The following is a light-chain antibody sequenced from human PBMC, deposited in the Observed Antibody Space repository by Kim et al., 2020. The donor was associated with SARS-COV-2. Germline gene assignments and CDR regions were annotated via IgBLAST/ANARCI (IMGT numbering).Light chain of an antibody. J-gene: IGLJ2*01. Sequence: PGGRVTFRWCSSNGAVTAAHYPYLFQKRPGQAARALIYDATNEHSWTPARFSGSLLGGKAALTLSGAQPEDEADYYCLVSYKGARVFGGGTKVTVL. CDR3: LVSYKGARV. V-gene: IGLV7-46*01. CDR1: NGAVTAAHY. CDR2: DAT.